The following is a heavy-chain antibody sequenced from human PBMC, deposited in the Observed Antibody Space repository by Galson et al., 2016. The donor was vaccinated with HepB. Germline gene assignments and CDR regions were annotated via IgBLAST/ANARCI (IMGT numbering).Heavy chain of an antibody. D-gene: IGHD5-12*01. V-gene: IGHV4-39*07. CDR2: IYYSGST. Sequence: SETLSLTCTASGGSISSSSYYWGWIRQPPGKGLEWIGRIYYSGSTYYNPSLKSRVTISVDTSKNQFSLKLNSVTAADTAVYYCAVDMVTTHAFDYWGQGTLVTVSS. CDR3: AVDMVTTHAFDY. J-gene: IGHJ4*02. CDR1: GGSISSSSYY.